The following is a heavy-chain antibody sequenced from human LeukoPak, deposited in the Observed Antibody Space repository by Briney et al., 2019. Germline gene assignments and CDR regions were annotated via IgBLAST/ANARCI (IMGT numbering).Heavy chain of an antibody. V-gene: IGHV5-51*01. D-gene: IGHD6-13*01. J-gene: IGHJ5*02. CDR3: ARGSSYLYSWFDP. CDR1: GYSFTSYW. CDR2: IYPGDSDT. Sequence: GESLKISCKGSGYSFTSYWIGWARPMPGKGLEWMGIIYPGDSDTRYSPSFQGQVTISADKSISTAYLQWSSLKASDTAMYYCARGSSYLYSWFDPWGQGTLVTVSS.